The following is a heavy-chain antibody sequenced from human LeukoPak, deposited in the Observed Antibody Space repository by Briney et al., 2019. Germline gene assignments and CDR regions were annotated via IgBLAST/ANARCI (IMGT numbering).Heavy chain of an antibody. CDR1: GFTFSDYY. V-gene: IGHV3-11*06. J-gene: IGHJ4*02. Sequence: GGSLRLSCAASGFTFSDYYMSWIRQAPGKGLEWVSCISSSSSYTNYADSVKGRFTISRDSAKNSLYLQMNSLRAEDTAVYYCARVGTWIRSPVDYWGQGTLVTVSS. CDR3: ARVGTWIRSPVDY. CDR2: ISSSSSYT. D-gene: IGHD5-18*01.